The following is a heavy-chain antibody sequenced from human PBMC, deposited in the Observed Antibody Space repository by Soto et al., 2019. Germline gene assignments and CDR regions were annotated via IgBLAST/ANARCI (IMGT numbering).Heavy chain of an antibody. CDR1: GYTFTRYG. D-gene: IGHD3-16*01. V-gene: IGHV1-18*01. CDR3: ARALNVYYFDY. J-gene: IGHJ4*02. Sequence: ASVKVSCKASGYTFTRYGISWVRQAPGQGLEWMGWISGYNGDANYAQRFQGRVSMTIDTSATTAYMELSSLRPDDTAVDYCARALNVYYFDYWGQGTLVTVSS. CDR2: ISGYNGDA.